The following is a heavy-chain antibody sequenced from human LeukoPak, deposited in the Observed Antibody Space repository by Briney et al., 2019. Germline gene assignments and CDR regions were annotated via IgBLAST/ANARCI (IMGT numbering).Heavy chain of an antibody. CDR2: IIPIFGTA. CDR3: ARDYYGTDV. J-gene: IGHJ6*04. V-gene: IGHV1-69*06. CDR1: GGTFSSYA. Sequence: SVTVSCKASGGTFSSYAISWVRQAPGQGLEWMGGIIPIFGTANYAQKFQGRVTITADKSTSTGYRELNSLRSEDTAVYYCARDYYGTDVWGKGTTVTVSS.